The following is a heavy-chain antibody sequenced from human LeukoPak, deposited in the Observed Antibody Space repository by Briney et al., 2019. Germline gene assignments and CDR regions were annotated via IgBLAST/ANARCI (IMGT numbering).Heavy chain of an antibody. CDR2: IIPIFGTA. CDR1: GGTFSSYA. V-gene: IGHV1-69*05. D-gene: IGHD2-2*02. J-gene: IGHJ3*02. Sequence: ASVKVSCKASGGTFSSYAISWVRQAPGQGLEWMGGIIPIFGTANYARKFQGRVTITTDESTSTAYMELSSLRSEDTAVYYCARAVEFVAAAILGAFDIWGQGTMVTVSS. CDR3: ARAVEFVAAAILGAFDI.